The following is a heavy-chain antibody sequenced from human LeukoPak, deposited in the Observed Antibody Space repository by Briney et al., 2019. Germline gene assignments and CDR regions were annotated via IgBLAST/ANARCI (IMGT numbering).Heavy chain of an antibody. CDR2: IKKDGSEK. J-gene: IGHJ4*02. CDR1: GFTFSSYW. V-gene: IGHV3-7*01. Sequence: GGSLRLSCAASGFTFSSYWMSWVRQAPGKGLEWVANIKKDGSEKYYVDSVKGRFTISRDNAKTSLYLQMNSLRAEDTAVYYCATLRTTPYYFDYWGQGTLVTVSS. D-gene: IGHD4/OR15-4a*01. CDR3: ATLRTTPYYFDY.